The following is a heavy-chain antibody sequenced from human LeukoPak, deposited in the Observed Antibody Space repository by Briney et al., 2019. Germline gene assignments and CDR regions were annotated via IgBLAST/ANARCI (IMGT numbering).Heavy chain of an antibody. Sequence: GGSLRLSCAASGFTFSSYSMNWVRQAPGKGLEWVSSISSSSSYIYYADSVKGRFTISRDNAKNSLYLQMNSLRAEDTAVCYCAREDYYGSGSPDYWGQGALVTVSS. CDR1: GFTFSSYS. CDR2: ISSSSSYI. CDR3: AREDYYGSGSPDY. D-gene: IGHD3-10*01. J-gene: IGHJ4*02. V-gene: IGHV3-21*01.